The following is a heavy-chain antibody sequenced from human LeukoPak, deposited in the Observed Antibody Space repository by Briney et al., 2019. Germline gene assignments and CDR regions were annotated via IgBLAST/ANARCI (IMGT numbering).Heavy chain of an antibody. CDR3: TTMTVVPTDY. D-gene: IGHD2-2*01. J-gene: IGHJ4*02. V-gene: IGHV3-33*08. Sequence: GGSLRLSCAASGFSFRSYGMHWVRQAPGKGLEWVTYTLSDGSFSYYADSVKGRFTISKDNSKNTLYLQMSSLKTEDTAVYHCTTMTVVPTDYWGQGTLVTVSS. CDR2: TLSDGSFS. CDR1: GFSFRSYG.